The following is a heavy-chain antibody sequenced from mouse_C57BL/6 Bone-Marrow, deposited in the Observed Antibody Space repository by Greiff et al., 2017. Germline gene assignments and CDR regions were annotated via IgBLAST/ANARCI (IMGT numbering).Heavy chain of an antibody. CDR2: IRNKANNPAT. Sequence: EVQGVESGGGLVQPGGSMKLSCAASGFTFSDAWMDWVRQSPEQGLEWVAEIRNKANNPATYYAESVKGRFTISRDASKSSVYLQMNSLRAEDTGIYYCTGGNYVRFASWGQGTLVTVSA. D-gene: IGHD2-1*01. CDR3: TGGNYVRFAS. CDR1: GFTFSDAW. J-gene: IGHJ3*01. V-gene: IGHV6-6*01.